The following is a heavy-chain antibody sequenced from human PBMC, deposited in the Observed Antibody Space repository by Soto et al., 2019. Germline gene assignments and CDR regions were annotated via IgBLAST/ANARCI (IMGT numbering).Heavy chain of an antibody. D-gene: IGHD3-22*01. CDR1: RVPFTNFG. CDR3: ARDRHFYDSNGDLAFDM. V-gene: IGHV3-30*03. J-gene: IGHJ3*02. CDR2: ISYDAKRE. Sequence: QVQLVESGGGVVHPGGSLRLSCTASRVPFTNFGIPWVRQPPAKGLEWLAVISYDAKREYYAGSVRGRFTVSGDNSGNTVFLQMNTLRPEDTAVYYCARDRHFYDSNGDLAFDMWGQGTMVTVSS.